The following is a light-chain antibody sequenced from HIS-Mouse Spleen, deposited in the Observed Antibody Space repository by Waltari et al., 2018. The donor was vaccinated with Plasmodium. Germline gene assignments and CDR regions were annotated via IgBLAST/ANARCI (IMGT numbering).Light chain of an antibody. CDR1: SRHDGGYHS. J-gene: IGLJ2*01. V-gene: IGLV2-8*01. Sequence: QSALTQPPSASGSPGHSITISCTGTSRHDGGYHSVPWYPQHPGKAPKLMIYEVSKRPSGVPDRFSGSKSGNTASLTVSGLQAEDEADYYCSSYAGSNNLVFGGGTKLTVL. CDR3: SSYAGSNNLV. CDR2: EVS.